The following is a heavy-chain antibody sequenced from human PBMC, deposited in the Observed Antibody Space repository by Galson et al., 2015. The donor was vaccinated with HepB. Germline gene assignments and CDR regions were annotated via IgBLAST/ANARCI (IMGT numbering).Heavy chain of an antibody. CDR2: IRSKAYGGTT. CDR3: TGDRKGGYGPFDY. J-gene: IGHJ4*02. D-gene: IGHD5-12*01. V-gene: IGHV3-49*03. CDR1: GFTFGDYT. Sequence: SLRLSCAASGFTFGDYTTSWFRQAPGKGLEWVGSIRSKAYGGTTEYVASVKRRFTISRHDYKSIAYLQINSLKTEDTAVYYCTGDRKGGYGPFDYWGQGTLVTVSS.